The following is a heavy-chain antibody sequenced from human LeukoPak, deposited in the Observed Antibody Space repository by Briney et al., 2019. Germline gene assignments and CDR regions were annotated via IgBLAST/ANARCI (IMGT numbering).Heavy chain of an antibody. D-gene: IGHD6-13*01. V-gene: IGHV4-59*01. Sequence: SETLSLTCTVSGGSISGYYWSWIRQPPGKGLEWIGYIYYSGSTNYNPSLKSRVTISVDTSKNQFSLKLSSVTAADTAVYYCARESAAGLDYWGQGTLVTVSS. CDR3: ARESAAGLDY. CDR1: GGSISGYY. CDR2: IYYSGST. J-gene: IGHJ4*02.